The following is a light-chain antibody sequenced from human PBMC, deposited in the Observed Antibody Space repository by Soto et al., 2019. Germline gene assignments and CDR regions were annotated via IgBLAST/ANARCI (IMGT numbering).Light chain of an antibody. CDR1: HSGSNN. V-gene: IGKV3-15*01. Sequence: ETVMTQSPASLSVSPGERATLSCRASHSGSNNLAWYQQKPGQAPRLLIYHASTRAPGIPARFSGSGSGTELTLNISSVQSEDSAVYYCQHYNSWPLTFGGGTKVEIK. CDR2: HAS. CDR3: QHYNSWPLT. J-gene: IGKJ4*01.